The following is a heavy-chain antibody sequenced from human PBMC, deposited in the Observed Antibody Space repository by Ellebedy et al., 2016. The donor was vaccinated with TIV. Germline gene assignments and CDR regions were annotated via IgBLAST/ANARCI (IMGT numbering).Heavy chain of an antibody. CDR1: GDSISSDYW. V-gene: IGHV4-4*02. J-gene: IGHJ4*02. Sequence: SETLSLXXGVSGDSISSDYWWTWVRQPPEKGLEWIGEIYHFGTTNYNPSPKSRVTISVDKSKNQFSLRLTSMTAADTALYYCARVRRLTTLDSWGQGTLVTVSS. CDR2: IYHFGTT. D-gene: IGHD1-14*01. CDR3: ARVRRLTTLDS.